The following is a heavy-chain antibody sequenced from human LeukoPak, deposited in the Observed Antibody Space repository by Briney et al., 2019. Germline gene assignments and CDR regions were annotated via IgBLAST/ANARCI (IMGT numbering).Heavy chain of an antibody. CDR2: ISSSGSTI. V-gene: IGHV3-48*03. D-gene: IGHD6-13*01. CDR1: GFTLSSYE. CDR3: AREEQQLADY. J-gene: IGHJ4*02. Sequence: PGGSLTLSCAPSGFTLSSYEMNWVRQAPGKGMEWVSYISSSGSTIYYADSVKGRFTISRDNAKNSLYLQMNSLRAEDTAVYYCAREEQQLADYWGQGTLVTVSS.